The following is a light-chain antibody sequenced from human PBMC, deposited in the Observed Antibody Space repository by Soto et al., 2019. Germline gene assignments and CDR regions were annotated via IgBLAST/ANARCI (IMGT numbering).Light chain of an antibody. CDR2: DAS. CDR3: QQPNNWPGT. V-gene: IGKV3-11*01. Sequence: EIVLTQSPATLSLSPGERATLSCRATQSVSSYLAWYQQRPGQAPRLLIYDASNRATGIPARFSGSGSGTDFTLIISSLAPEDFAVYYCQQPNNWPGTFGQVTKVEIK. CDR1: QSVSSY. J-gene: IGKJ1*01.